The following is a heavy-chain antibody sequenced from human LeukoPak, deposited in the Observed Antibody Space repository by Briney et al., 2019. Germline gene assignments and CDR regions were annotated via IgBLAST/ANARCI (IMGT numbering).Heavy chain of an antibody. CDR3: ARTTVGYSYGGY. CDR2: INHSGST. Sequence: SETLSLTCTVSGGSISGYYWSWIRQPPGKGLEWIGEINHSGSTNYNPSLKSRVTISVDTSKNQFSLKLSSVTAADTAVYYCARTTVGYSYGGYWGQGTLVTVSS. J-gene: IGHJ4*02. V-gene: IGHV4-34*01. CDR1: GGSISGYY. D-gene: IGHD5-18*01.